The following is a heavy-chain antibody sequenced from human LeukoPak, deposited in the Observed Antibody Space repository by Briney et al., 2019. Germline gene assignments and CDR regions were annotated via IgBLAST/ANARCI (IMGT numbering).Heavy chain of an antibody. CDR3: AKSGSSRQYYFDY. CDR2: ISGSGGST. J-gene: IGHJ4*02. Sequence: GGSLRLSCAASGFTFSSYAMSWVRQAPGKGLEWVSAISGSGGSTYYADCVKGRFTISRDNSKNTLYLQMNSLRAEDTAVYYCAKSGSSRQYYFDYWGQGTLVTVSS. CDR1: GFTFSSYA. D-gene: IGHD1-26*01. V-gene: IGHV3-23*01.